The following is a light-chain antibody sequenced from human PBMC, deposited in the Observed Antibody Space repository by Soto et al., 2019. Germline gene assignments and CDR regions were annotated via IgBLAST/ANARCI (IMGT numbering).Light chain of an antibody. Sequence: QSALTQPASVSGSPGQSITISCTGTSSDVGGYNYVSWYQQHPGKAPQLMIYEVSNRPSGVSNRFSGSKSGNTASLTISGLQAEDEADYYCSSHTSSSINVVFGGGTKVTVL. CDR2: EVS. J-gene: IGLJ2*01. CDR3: SSHTSSSINVV. CDR1: SSDVGGYNY. V-gene: IGLV2-14*01.